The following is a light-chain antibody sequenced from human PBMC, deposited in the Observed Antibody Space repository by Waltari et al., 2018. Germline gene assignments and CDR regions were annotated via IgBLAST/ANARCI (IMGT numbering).Light chain of an antibody. Sequence: QSVLTRPPSVSAAPGQKVTIPCSGSSSNIGNYYVSWYHQFPGAAPKLLIYDNNKRPSGIPDRFSASKSGTSATLAITGLQIGDEADYYCATWDNSLRNVVFGGGTKLTVL. CDR1: SSNIGNYY. CDR3: ATWDNSLRNVV. V-gene: IGLV1-51*01. CDR2: DNN. J-gene: IGLJ2*01.